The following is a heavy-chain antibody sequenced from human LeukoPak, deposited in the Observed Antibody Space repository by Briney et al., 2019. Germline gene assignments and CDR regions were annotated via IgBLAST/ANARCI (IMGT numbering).Heavy chain of an antibody. J-gene: IGHJ5*02. CDR3: ARRAITMVRGGNRFDP. D-gene: IGHD3-10*01. Sequence: ASVKVSCKASGYTFTSYGISWVRQAPGQGLEWVGWISAYNGNTNYAQKLQGRVTMTTDTSTSTAYMELRSLRSDDTAVYYCARRAITMVRGGNRFDPWGQGTLVTVSS. V-gene: IGHV1-18*01. CDR2: ISAYNGNT. CDR1: GYTFTSYG.